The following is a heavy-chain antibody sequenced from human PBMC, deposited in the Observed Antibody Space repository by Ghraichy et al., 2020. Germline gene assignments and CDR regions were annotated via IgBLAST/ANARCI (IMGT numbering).Heavy chain of an antibody. V-gene: IGHV3-23*01. D-gene: IGHD4-17*01. Sequence: GGSLRLSCAASGFIFSSYGMSWVRQAPGKGLEWVSGISGSGGSTYYIDSVKGRFTISRDNSKNTLYLQMNSLRAEDTAVYYCAKTISTVPTRDYFDYWGQGTLVTVSS. CDR3: AKTISTVPTRDYFDY. J-gene: IGHJ4*02. CDR1: GFIFSSYG. CDR2: ISGSGGST.